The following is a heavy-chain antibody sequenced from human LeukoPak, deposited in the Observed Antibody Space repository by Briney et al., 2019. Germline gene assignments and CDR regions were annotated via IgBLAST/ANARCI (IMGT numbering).Heavy chain of an antibody. J-gene: IGHJ4*02. CDR2: IYSGGST. CDR3: ATWSGRDSSGYQLDY. V-gene: IGHV3-53*01. CDR1: GFTVSSNY. Sequence: PGGSLRLSCAASGFTVSSNYMSWVRQAPGKGLEWVSVIYSGGSTYYADSVKGRFTISRDNSKNTLYLQMNSLRAEDTAVYYCATWSGRDSSGYQLDYWGQGTLVTVSS. D-gene: IGHD3-22*01.